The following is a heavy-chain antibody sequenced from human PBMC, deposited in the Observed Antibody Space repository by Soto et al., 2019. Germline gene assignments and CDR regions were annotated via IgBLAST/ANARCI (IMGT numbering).Heavy chain of an antibody. V-gene: IGHV1-69*13. J-gene: IGHJ4*02. CDR3: ANDYYDSSGYLDP. CDR2: IIPIFGTA. CDR1: GGTFSSYA. D-gene: IGHD3-22*01. Sequence: ASVKVSCKASGGTFSSYAISWVRQAPGQGLEWMGGIIPIFGTANYAQKFQGRVTITADESTSTAYMELSSLRSEDTAVYYCANDYYDSSGYLDPWGQGTLVTVSS.